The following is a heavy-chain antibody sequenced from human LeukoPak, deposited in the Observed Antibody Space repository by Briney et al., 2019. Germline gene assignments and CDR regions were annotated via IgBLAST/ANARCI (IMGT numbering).Heavy chain of an antibody. CDR3: ARTINQFDYYDSSGYPWFDP. CDR2: IYYSGST. D-gene: IGHD3-22*01. V-gene: IGHV4-59*01. Sequence: SGTLSLTCTVSGGSISSYYWSWIRQPPGKGLEWIGYIYYSGSTNYNPSLKSRVTISVDTSKNQFSLKLSSVTAADTAVYYCARTINQFDYYDSSGYPWFDPWGQGTLVTVSS. CDR1: GGSISSYY. J-gene: IGHJ5*02.